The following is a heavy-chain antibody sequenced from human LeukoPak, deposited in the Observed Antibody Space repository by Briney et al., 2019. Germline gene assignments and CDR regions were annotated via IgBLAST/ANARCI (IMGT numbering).Heavy chain of an antibody. CDR2: IYYSGST. J-gene: IGHJ4*02. Sequence: SETLSLTCTVSGGSISSSSYYWGWIRQPPGKGLEWIGSIYYSGSTYYNPSLKSRATISVDTSKNQFSLKLSSVTAADTAVYYCASTLYSSSPYFDYWGQGTLVTVSS. V-gene: IGHV4-39*07. CDR3: ASTLYSSSPYFDY. D-gene: IGHD6-6*01. CDR1: GGSISSSSYY.